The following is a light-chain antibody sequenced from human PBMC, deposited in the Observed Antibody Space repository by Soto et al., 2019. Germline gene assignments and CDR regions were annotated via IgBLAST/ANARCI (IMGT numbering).Light chain of an antibody. CDR2: GAS. Sequence: EIVLTQSPGTLSLSPGERATLSCRATQNVPSSYVAWYQQKPGQAPRLLIYGASRRATGIPGRFSGSGSGADFTLTISSLQAEDVAVYYCQQYYSTPYTFGQGTKLEIK. CDR1: QNVPSSY. V-gene: IGKV3-20*01. CDR3: QQYYSTPYT. J-gene: IGKJ2*01.